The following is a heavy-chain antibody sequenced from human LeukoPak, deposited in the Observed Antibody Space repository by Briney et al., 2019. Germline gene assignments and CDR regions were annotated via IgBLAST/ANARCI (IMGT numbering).Heavy chain of an antibody. CDR3: ARWAYGELSYFQH. CDR1: GFTFSSYA. CDR2: ISGSGGST. J-gene: IGHJ1*01. Sequence: GGSLRLSCAASGFTFSSYAMSWVRQAPGKGLEWVSAISGSGGSTYYADSVKGWFTISRDNSKNTLYLQMNSLRAEDTAVYYCARWAYGELSYFQHWGQGTLVTVSS. D-gene: IGHD3-16*02. V-gene: IGHV3-23*01.